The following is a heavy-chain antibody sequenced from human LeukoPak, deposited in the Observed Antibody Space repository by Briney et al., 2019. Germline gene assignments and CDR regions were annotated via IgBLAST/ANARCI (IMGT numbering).Heavy chain of an antibody. CDR3: ARQLMITFGGVIVSGFDY. CDR1: GYSISSGYY. J-gene: IGHJ4*02. D-gene: IGHD3-16*02. CDR2: IYHSGST. Sequence: PSETLSLTCAVSGYSISSGYYWGWIRPPPGKGLEWIGSIYHSGSTYYNPSLKSRVTISVDTSKNQFSLKLSSVTAADTAVYYCARQLMITFGGVIVSGFDYWGQGTLVTVSS. V-gene: IGHV4-38-2*01.